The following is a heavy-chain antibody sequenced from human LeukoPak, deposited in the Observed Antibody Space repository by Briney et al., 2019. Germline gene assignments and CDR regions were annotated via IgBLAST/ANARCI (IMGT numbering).Heavy chain of an antibody. V-gene: IGHV4-34*01. J-gene: IGHJ6*03. Sequence: SETLSLTCAVYGGSFSGYYWSWIRQPPGKGLEWIGEINHSGSTNYNPSLKSRVTISVDTSKNQFSLKLSSVTAADTAVYYCARGTSYCSSTSCYRGGYYYYMDVWGKGTTVTASS. D-gene: IGHD2-2*02. CDR1: GGSFSGYY. CDR3: ARGTSYCSSTSCYRGGYYYYMDV. CDR2: INHSGST.